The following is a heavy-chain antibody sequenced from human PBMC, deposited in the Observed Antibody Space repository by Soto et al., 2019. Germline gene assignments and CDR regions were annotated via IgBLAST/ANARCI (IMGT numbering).Heavy chain of an antibody. J-gene: IGHJ6*03. D-gene: IGHD2-21*01. V-gene: IGHV1-18*01. CDR1: GYTFTSYG. CDR2: ISAYNGNT. Sequence: ASVKVSCKAAGYTFTSYGIGLVRQAPGQGLEWMGWISAYNGNTNYAQKLQGRVTMTTDTSTSTAYMELRSLRSDDTAVYYCARDWGGGYYYYMDVWGKGTTVTVSS. CDR3: ARDWGGGYYYYMDV.